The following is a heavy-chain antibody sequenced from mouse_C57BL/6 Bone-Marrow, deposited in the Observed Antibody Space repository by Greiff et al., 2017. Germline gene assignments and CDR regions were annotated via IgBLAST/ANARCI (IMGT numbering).Heavy chain of an antibody. CDR3: ARGGYYSNFLAY. CDR2: IYPRSGNT. V-gene: IGHV1-81*01. J-gene: IGHJ3*01. Sequence: VQLQESGAELARPGASVKLSCKASGYTFTSYGISWVKQRTGQGLEWIGEIYPRSGNTYYNEKFKGKATLTADKSSSTAYMELRSLTSEDSAVYFCARGGYYSNFLAYWGQGTLVTGSA. D-gene: IGHD2-5*01. CDR1: GYTFTSYG.